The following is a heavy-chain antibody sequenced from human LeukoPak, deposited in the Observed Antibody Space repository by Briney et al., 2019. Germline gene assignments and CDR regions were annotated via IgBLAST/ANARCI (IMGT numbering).Heavy chain of an antibody. CDR2: VSSSGGTI. CDR1: GFTFSIYA. Sequence: GGSLRLSCAASGFTFSIYAMNWVRQAPGKGLEWVSYVSSSGGTISYAASVKGRFTISRDNAKSSLCLQMNSLRVEDTAVYYCARVSGTTVTGFDFWGQGTLVTVSS. D-gene: IGHD4-17*01. J-gene: IGHJ4*02. V-gene: IGHV3-48*03. CDR3: ARVSGTTVTGFDF.